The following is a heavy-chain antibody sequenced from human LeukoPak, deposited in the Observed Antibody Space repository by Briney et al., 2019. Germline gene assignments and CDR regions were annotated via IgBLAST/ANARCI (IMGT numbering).Heavy chain of an antibody. CDR2: ISGSGGST. CDR3: AKDGRTAFDP. CDR1: GITFSRSW. Sequence: GGSLRLSCAASGITFSRSWMTWVRQAPGKGLEWVSAISGSGGSTYYADSVKGRFTISRDNSKNTLYLQMNSLRAEDTAVYYCAKDGRTAFDPWGQGTLVTVSS. V-gene: IGHV3-23*01. J-gene: IGHJ5*02. D-gene: IGHD2-2*01.